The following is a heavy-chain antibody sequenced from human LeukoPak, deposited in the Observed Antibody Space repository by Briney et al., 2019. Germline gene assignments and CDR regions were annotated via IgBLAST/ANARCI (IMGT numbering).Heavy chain of an antibody. CDR2: IYPGDSDT. D-gene: IGHD4-23*01. J-gene: IGHJ4*02. CDR1: GYSFTSYW. CDR3: ARWDYGGNSNFIDY. V-gene: IGHV5-51*01. Sequence: NHGESLQISCKGSGYSFTSYWIGWVRQLPGKGLEWMGIIYPGDSDTRYSPSFQGQVTISADKSISTAYLQWSSLKASDTAMYYCARWDYGGNSNFIDYWGQGTLVTVSS.